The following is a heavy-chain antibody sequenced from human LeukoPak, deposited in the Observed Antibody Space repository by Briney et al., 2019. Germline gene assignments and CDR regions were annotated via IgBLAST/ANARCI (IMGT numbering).Heavy chain of an antibody. CDR2: IIPIFGTA. CDR1: GGTFSGYA. Sequence: ASVKVSCKASGGTFSGYAISWVRQAPGQGLEWMGGIIPIFGTANYAQKFQGRVTITTDESTSTAYMELSSLRSEDTAVYYCAREGVLYYFDYWGQGTLVTVSS. D-gene: IGHD3-10*01. J-gene: IGHJ4*02. CDR3: AREGVLYYFDY. V-gene: IGHV1-69*05.